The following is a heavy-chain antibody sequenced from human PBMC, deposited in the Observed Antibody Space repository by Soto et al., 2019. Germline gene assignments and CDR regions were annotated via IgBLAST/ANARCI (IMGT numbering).Heavy chain of an antibody. CDR3: ARDRIQLRSGKDSFNGMDV. CDR1: GGTFSDYA. Sequence: QVQLVQSGAEMRKPGSSLRVSCKASGGTFSDYAFSWVRQAPGQGLEWMGGIVPRFGSPNYAQKFGGRVTITADTSSSTVYMALRSRRFDDTAVYFGARDRIQLRSGKDSFNGMDVWGQGTTIIVSS. J-gene: IGHJ6*02. V-gene: IGHV1-69*06. CDR2: IVPRFGSP. D-gene: IGHD5-18*01.